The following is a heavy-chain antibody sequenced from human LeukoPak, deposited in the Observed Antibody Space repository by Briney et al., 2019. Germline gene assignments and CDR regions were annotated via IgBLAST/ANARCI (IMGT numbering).Heavy chain of an antibody. CDR2: ISSSSSYI. CDR3: ARDPSKGYCSGGSCYFDY. Sequence: GGSLRLSCAASGFTFSNYEMNWVRQAPGKGLEWVSSISSSSSYIYYADSVKGRFTISRDNAKNSLYLQMNSLRAEDTAVYYCARDPSKGYCSGGSCYFDYWGQGTLVTVSS. J-gene: IGHJ4*02. D-gene: IGHD2-15*01. V-gene: IGHV3-21*01. CDR1: GFTFSNYE.